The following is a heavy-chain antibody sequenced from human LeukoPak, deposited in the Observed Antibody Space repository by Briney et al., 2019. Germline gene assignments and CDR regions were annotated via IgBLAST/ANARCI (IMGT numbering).Heavy chain of an antibody. Sequence: GGSLRLSCAASGFTFSSYAMSWVRQAPGKGLEWVSAISGSGGSTYYADSVKGRFTISRDNSRNTLYLQMNSLRAEDTAVYYCAKHDRWLQFCCWGQGTLVTVSA. J-gene: IGHJ4*02. CDR3: AKHDRWLQFCC. D-gene: IGHD5-24*01. CDR1: GFTFSSYA. V-gene: IGHV3-23*01. CDR2: ISGSGGST.